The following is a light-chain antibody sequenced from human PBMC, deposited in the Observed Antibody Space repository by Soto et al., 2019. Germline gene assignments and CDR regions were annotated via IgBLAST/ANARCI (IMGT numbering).Light chain of an antibody. CDR2: SAS. J-gene: IGKJ1*01. Sequence: EIGLTQSPGTLSLAPGERATLSCRASQSVPYNYLAWYQQRPGQAPRLLVSSASHRPAGIPDRFSGSGSGTDFTLIISGLEPEDFAVYYCQEYGSSPQTFGQGTTVEIK. V-gene: IGKV3-20*01. CDR1: QSVPYNY. CDR3: QEYGSSPQT.